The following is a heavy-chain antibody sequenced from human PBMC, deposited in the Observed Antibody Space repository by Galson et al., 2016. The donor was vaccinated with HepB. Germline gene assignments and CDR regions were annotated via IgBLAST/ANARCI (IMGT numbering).Heavy chain of an antibody. D-gene: IGHD3-3*01. J-gene: IGHJ4*02. CDR3: AKEVTIFGVALDRGHMDY. CDR2: ITWNSGTI. Sequence: SLRLSCAASGFDFDDYAMHWVRQSPGKGLEWVSGITWNSGTIGYADSVKGRFTISRDNAKDSLFLQMNTLRVEDTALYYCAKEVTIFGVALDRGHMDYLGQGTLVTVSS. V-gene: IGHV3-9*01. CDR1: GFDFDDYA.